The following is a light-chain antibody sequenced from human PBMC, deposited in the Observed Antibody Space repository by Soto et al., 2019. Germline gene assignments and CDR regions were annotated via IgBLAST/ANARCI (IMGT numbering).Light chain of an antibody. Sequence: QPLLTQSPSASASLGASVKLTCTLSSGHSSSAIAWHQQQPEKGPRYLMMLNSDGGHSKGDGIPDRFSGSRSGAERYLTISSLQSEDEADYYCQTWGTGIHVVFGGGTKVTVL. CDR2: LNSDGGH. V-gene: IGLV4-69*01. CDR3: QTWGTGIHVV. CDR1: SGHSSSA. J-gene: IGLJ2*01.